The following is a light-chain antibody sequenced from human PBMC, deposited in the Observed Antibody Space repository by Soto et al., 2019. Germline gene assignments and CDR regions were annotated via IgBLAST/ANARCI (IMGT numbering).Light chain of an antibody. J-gene: IGKJ1*01. CDR1: QNIGSS. Sequence: EIVMTQSPATLSVSPGERATLSCRASQNIGSSLAWYQQKPGQAPRLLIYGASSRATGIPDRFSGSGSGTDFTLTISRLEPEDFAVYYCQQYGSLSWTFGQGTKVDIK. V-gene: IGKV3-20*01. CDR3: QQYGSLSWT. CDR2: GAS.